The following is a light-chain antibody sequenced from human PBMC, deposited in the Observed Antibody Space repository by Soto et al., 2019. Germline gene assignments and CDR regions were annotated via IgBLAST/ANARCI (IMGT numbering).Light chain of an antibody. CDR1: QIFSSSY. CDR2: GAS. CDR3: QPYGSSPPWT. V-gene: IGKV3-20*01. Sequence: EIMLTQSPGTLSLYPGERATLSCRASQIFSSSYLAWYQQKPGQAPRLLIYGASSRATGIPDRFSGSGSGTDFTLTISRLEPEDFAVYYCQPYGSSPPWTFGEGTKVDIK. J-gene: IGKJ1*01.